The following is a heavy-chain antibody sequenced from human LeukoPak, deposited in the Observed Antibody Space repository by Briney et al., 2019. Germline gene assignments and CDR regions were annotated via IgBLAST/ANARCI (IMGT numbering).Heavy chain of an antibody. D-gene: IGHD3-3*01. V-gene: IGHV4-59*11. Sequence: PSETLSLTCTVSGGSISSHYWSWIRQPPGKGLEWIGYIYYSGSTNYNTSLKSRVTITVDTSKNQFSLELSSVTAADTAVYYCARVDYDFWSGYYHYYYYMDVWGKGTTVTVSS. J-gene: IGHJ6*03. CDR3: ARVDYDFWSGYYHYYYYMDV. CDR2: IYYSGST. CDR1: GGSISSHY.